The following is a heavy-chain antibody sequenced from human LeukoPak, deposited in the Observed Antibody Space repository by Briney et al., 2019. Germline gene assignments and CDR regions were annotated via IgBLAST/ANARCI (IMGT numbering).Heavy chain of an antibody. D-gene: IGHD6-13*01. CDR3: ARSFFSSSSYFDY. J-gene: IGHJ4*02. CDR1: TFTFSDYG. Sequence: GGSLRLSCIGSTFTFSDYGMHWVRQAPGKGLEWVAFIRYDGTKTYYADSAKGRFTISRDNAKNSLYLQMNSLRAEDTAVYYCARSFFSSSSYFDYWGQGTLVTVSS. CDR2: IRYDGTKT. V-gene: IGHV3-30*02.